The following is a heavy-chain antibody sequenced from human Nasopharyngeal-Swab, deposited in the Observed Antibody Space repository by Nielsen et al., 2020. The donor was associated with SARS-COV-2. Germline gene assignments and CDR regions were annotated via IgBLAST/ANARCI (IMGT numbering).Heavy chain of an antibody. CDR3: AKDRDSGDDSGEYYHYYGMDV. V-gene: IGHV3-74*01. CDR1: GFTFSAYW. CDR2: INSDGSNT. Sequence: GESLKISCTASGFTFSAYWMYWVRQAPGKGLVWVSRINSDGSNTAYADSVKGRFSISRDNTKNTVYLQMNSLRAEDTAMYYCAKDRDSGDDSGEYYHYYGMDVWGQGTSVTVS. D-gene: IGHD5-12*01. J-gene: IGHJ6*02.